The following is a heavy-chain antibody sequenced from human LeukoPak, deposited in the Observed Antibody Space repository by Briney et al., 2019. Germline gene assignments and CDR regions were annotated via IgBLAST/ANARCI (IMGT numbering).Heavy chain of an antibody. CDR1: GGTFSNYA. CDR3: ARDRRYYYQSTTPTQDASDI. D-gene: IGHD3-22*01. J-gene: IGHJ3*02. Sequence: GSSVKVSCKAPGGTFSNYAISWVRQAPGQGLEWMGGILPVFGTTTYAQKFQGRVAITAEKYKNTAYMELRSLISEDTALYYCARDRRYYYQSTTPTQDASDIWGQGTLVTVSS. V-gene: IGHV1-69*06. CDR2: ILPVFGTT.